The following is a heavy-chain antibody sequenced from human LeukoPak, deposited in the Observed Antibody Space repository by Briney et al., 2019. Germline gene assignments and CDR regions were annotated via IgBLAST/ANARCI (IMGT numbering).Heavy chain of an antibody. Sequence: QPGGSLRLSCAASGFTFSDYYMSWIRQAPGKGLEWVANIKQDGSEKYYVDSVKGRFTISRDNAKNSLYLQMNSLRAEDTAVYYCARDGTYYYDSSGWYWGQGTLVTVSS. D-gene: IGHD3-22*01. CDR3: ARDGTYYYDSSGWY. CDR2: IKQDGSEK. J-gene: IGHJ4*02. CDR1: GFTFSDYY. V-gene: IGHV3-7*05.